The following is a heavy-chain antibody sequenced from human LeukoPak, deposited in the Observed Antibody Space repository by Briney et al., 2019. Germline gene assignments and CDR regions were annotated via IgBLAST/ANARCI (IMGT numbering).Heavy chain of an antibody. CDR3: ARTYGRHSLDC. CDR2: ISGSGGAI. Sequence: GGSLRLSCVAHGFAFNNYNMNWVRQAPGKGLGWVSYISGSGGAIFYADSVKGRFTISRDNAKNSVYLQMNSLIAEDTAVYYCARTYGRHSLDCRGQGILVTVSS. J-gene: IGHJ4*02. D-gene: IGHD4-17*01. V-gene: IGHV3-48*01. CDR1: GFAFNNYN.